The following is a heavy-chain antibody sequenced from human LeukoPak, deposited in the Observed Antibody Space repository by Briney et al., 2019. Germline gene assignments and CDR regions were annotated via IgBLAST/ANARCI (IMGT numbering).Heavy chain of an antibody. CDR1: GFTFSGHG. D-gene: IGHD3-22*01. V-gene: IGHV3-30*03. Sequence: GGSLRLSCAASGFTFSGHGMHWVRQAPGKGLEWVAIISYDGSTTYYADSVKGRFTISRDNSKNTLFLQMNSLRAEDTAVYYCARDQDYSDRSGYYYVFYYGGQETLVTVSS. CDR3: ARDQDYSDRSGYYYVFYY. CDR2: ISYDGSTT. J-gene: IGHJ4*02.